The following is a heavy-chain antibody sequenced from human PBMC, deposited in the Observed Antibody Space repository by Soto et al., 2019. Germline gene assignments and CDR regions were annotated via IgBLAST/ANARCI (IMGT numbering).Heavy chain of an antibody. CDR3: AHGSGWLFDY. D-gene: IGHD6-19*01. Sequence: QITLEESGPTLVKPTQTLTLTCTFSGFSLNERAVGVGWIRQPPGKALEWLAFTYWDDDNHYSPSLKNRLTITKDTSKNQLVLTMTNTAPADTATYYCAHGSGWLFDYWGQGTQVTVSS. V-gene: IGHV2-5*02. CDR1: GFSLNERAVG. J-gene: IGHJ4*02. CDR2: TYWDDDN.